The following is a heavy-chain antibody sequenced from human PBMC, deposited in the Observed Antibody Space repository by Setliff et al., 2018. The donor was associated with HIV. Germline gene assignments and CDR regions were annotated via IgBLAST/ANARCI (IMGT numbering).Heavy chain of an antibody. D-gene: IGHD1-26*01. Sequence: SVKVSCKASGGTFSSYAINWVRQAPGQGLQWMGGIIPMFGTLNFAQKFQGRVSISTDDSTSTAYMELNSLRSEDTAVYYCARGHSHGYGYSGSYGPFDIWGQGTMVTVS. V-gene: IGHV1-69*05. CDR3: ARGHSHGYGYSGSYGPFDI. CDR1: GGTFSSYA. CDR2: IIPMFGTL. J-gene: IGHJ3*02.